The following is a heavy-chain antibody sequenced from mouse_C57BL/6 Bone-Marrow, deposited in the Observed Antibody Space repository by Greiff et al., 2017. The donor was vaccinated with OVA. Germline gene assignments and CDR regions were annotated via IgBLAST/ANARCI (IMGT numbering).Heavy chain of an antibody. CDR1: GFTIKDDY. CDR3: TRGYGSSWYFDV. D-gene: IGHD1-1*01. J-gene: IGHJ1*03. CDR2: IDPENGDT. V-gene: IGHV14-4*01. Sequence: VQLQQSGAELVRPGASVKLSCTASGFTIKDDYMHWVKQRPEQGLEWIGWIDPENGDTEYASKFQGKATITADTSSNTAYLQLSSLTSEDTAVYYCTRGYGSSWYFDVWGTGTTVTVSS.